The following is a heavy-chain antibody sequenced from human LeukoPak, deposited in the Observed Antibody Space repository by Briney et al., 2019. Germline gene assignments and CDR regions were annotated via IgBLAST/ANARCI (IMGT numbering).Heavy chain of an antibody. CDR3: AKDKLGSSGSYYGYFDY. CDR2: ISGSGGNT. D-gene: IGHD3-10*01. V-gene: IGHV3-23*01. CDR1: GFTFSRFA. Sequence: GGSLRLSCEASGFTFSRFAMTWVRQAPGKGLEWVSAISGSGGNTYYADSVKGRFTISRDNSKNTLFLQMNSLRAEDTAVYYCAKDKLGSSGSYYGYFDYWGQGTLVTVSS. J-gene: IGHJ4*02.